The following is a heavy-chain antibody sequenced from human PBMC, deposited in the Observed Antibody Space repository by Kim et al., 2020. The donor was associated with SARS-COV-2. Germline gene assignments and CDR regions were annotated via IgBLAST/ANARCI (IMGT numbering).Heavy chain of an antibody. J-gene: IGHJ4*02. CDR1: GFTFTTSA. D-gene: IGHD1-7*01. V-gene: IGHV1-58*01. Sequence: SVKVSCKASGFTFTTSAVHWVRQARGQRPVWMGWIVVGSGNTNYAQKFKDRVTITRDISTSTAYMEMSSLKSEDTAIYHGAGGTSRRLEYWCQGTMVTVSS. CDR2: IVVGSGNT. CDR3: AGGTSRRLEY.